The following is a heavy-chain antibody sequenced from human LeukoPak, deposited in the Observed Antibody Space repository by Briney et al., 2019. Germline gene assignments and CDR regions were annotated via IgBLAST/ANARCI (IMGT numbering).Heavy chain of an antibody. J-gene: IGHJ4*02. D-gene: IGHD1-26*01. CDR3: ARVGGSSDY. CDR1: GGSISSYY. CDR2: IYYSGNT. V-gene: IGHV4-59*01. Sequence: PSETLSLTCTVSGGSISSYYWSWIRQPPGKGLEWIGYIYYSGNTNYNPSLKSRVTISVDTSKNQFSLKLSSVTAADTAVYYCARVGGSSDYWGQGTLVTVSS.